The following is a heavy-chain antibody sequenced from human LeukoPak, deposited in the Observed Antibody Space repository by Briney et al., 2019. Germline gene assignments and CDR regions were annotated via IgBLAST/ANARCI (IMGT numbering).Heavy chain of an antibody. CDR2: ISSSGSTI. Sequence: GGSLRLSCAASGFTFSDYYMSWIRQAPGKGLEWVSYISSSGSTIYYADSVKGRFTISRDNAKNSLYLQMNSLRAEDTAVYYCARDPRAYSSSWYVDYWGQGTLVTVSS. D-gene: IGHD6-13*01. CDR3: ARDPRAYSSSWYVDY. CDR1: GFTFSDYY. V-gene: IGHV3-11*01. J-gene: IGHJ4*02.